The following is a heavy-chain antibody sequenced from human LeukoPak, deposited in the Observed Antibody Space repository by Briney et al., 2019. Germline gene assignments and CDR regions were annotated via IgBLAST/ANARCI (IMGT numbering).Heavy chain of an antibody. Sequence: QPGRSLRLSCAASGFTFSSYGMHWVRQAPGKGLEWVAFIRYDGSNKYYADSVKGRFTISRDNSKNTLYLQMNSLRAEDTAVYYCAKDDGDIVVVPAAIHYWGQGTLVTVSS. D-gene: IGHD2-2*02. CDR3: AKDDGDIVVVPAAIHY. V-gene: IGHV3-30*02. CDR2: IRYDGSNK. J-gene: IGHJ4*02. CDR1: GFTFSSYG.